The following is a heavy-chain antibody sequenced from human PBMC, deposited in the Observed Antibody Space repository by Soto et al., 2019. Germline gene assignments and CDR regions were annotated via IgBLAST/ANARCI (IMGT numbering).Heavy chain of an antibody. Sequence: SETLSLTCSVSGGSIRGSDDYWGWIRQSPGKGLEYIGSVFYAGSAYYNPSFKSRVSIVADTSTNRFFLNLKSVTATDTGVYYCAKTPTGYYDSWGQG. CDR1: GGSIRGSDDY. J-gene: IGHJ4*02. D-gene: IGHD2-8*02. V-gene: IGHV4-39*02. CDR3: AKTPTGYYDS. CDR2: VFYAGSA.